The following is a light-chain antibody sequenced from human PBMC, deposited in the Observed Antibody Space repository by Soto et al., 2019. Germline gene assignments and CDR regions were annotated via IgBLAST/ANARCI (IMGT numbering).Light chain of an antibody. J-gene: IGKJ3*01. CDR2: KAS. CDR1: QSISSW. Sequence: DIQMTQSPSTLSASVGERVTITCRASQSISSWLAWYQQKPGKAPKLLIYKASSLESGVPSRFSGSGSWTEFTLTISSLQPDDFATYYCQQYNSYSTFGPGTKVDIK. V-gene: IGKV1-5*03. CDR3: QQYNSYST.